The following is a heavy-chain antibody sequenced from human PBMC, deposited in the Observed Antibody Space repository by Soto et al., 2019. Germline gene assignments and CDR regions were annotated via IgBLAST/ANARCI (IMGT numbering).Heavy chain of an antibody. CDR3: ARPGYCTNGVCPNWFDP. CDR2: MNPNSGNT. D-gene: IGHD2-8*01. Sequence: QVQLVQSGAEVKKPGASVKVSCKASGYTFTSYDINWVRQATEQGLEWMGWMNPNSGNTGYAQKFQGRVTMTRNTYISTAYMELSSLRSEDTAVYYCARPGYCTNGVCPNWFDPWGQGTLVTVSS. J-gene: IGHJ5*02. CDR1: GYTFTSYD. V-gene: IGHV1-8*01.